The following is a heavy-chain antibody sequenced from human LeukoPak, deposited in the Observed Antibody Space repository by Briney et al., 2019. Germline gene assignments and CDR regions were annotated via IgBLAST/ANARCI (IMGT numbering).Heavy chain of an antibody. V-gene: IGHV3-7*01. D-gene: IGHD2-2*01. CDR3: AREDNIGYCSSTSCRRNWFDP. J-gene: IGHJ5*02. CDR2: ISQDGSEK. CDR1: GFTFSEYW. Sequence: GGSLRLSCAASGFTFSEYWMSWVRQAPGKGLEWVASISQDGSEKYYVDSVKGRFTISRDNAKNSLYLQMNSLRAEDTAVYYCAREDNIGYCSSTSCRRNWFDPWGQGTLVTVSS.